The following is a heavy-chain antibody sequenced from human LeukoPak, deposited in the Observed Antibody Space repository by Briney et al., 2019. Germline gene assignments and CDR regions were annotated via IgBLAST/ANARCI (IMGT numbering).Heavy chain of an antibody. CDR1: GGSISSYY. J-gene: IGHJ6*03. D-gene: IGHD2-15*01. V-gene: IGHV4-59*01. Sequence: PSETLSLTCTVYGGSISSYYWSWIRQPPGKGLEWVGHIYYCRSTNYNPSPKSRVTISVDTSKTQFSLKLSAVTAADTAVYYGARRLYCSGGSCTTPYYYYMDLWGKGTTVTVSS. CDR3: ARRLYCSGGSCTTPYYYYMDL. CDR2: IYYCRST.